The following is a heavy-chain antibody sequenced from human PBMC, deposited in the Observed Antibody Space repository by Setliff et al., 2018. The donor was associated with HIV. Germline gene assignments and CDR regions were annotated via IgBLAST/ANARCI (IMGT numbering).Heavy chain of an antibody. D-gene: IGHD2-2*02. V-gene: IGHV1-2*06. J-gene: IGHJ1*01. CDR2: INPNSGGT. CDR3: ARGDTVVVSAAIRFEL. Sequence: SVKVSCKASGYTFTGYYIHWVRQAPGEGLEWMGRINPNSGGTNYAQKFQGRVSVTGDTSISTAYMELSRLRSDDTAIYYCARGDTVVVSAAIRFELWGQGTLVTVSS. CDR1: GYTFTGYY.